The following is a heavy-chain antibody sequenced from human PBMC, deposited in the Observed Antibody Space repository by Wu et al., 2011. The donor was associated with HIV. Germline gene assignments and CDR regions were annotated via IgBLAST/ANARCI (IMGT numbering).Heavy chain of an antibody. D-gene: IGHD3-22*01. Sequence: QVQLVQSGAEVKKPGASVKVSCKASGYNFTGHYLHWVRQAPGQGLEWMGWINPNSGDTDYVQTFQGRVTMTRDTSISTAYMELSRLRSDDTAVYYCARRLGGSSGADAFDIWGQGTMVTVSS. V-gene: IGHV1-2*02. CDR3: ARRLGGSSGADAFDI. CDR2: INPNSGDT. CDR1: GYNFTGHY. J-gene: IGHJ3*02.